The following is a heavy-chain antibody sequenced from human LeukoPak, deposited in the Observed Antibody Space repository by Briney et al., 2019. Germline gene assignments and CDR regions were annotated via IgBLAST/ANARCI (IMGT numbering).Heavy chain of an antibody. J-gene: IGHJ4*02. V-gene: IGHV3-7*01. CDR2: MKEDGTEI. D-gene: IGHD3-16*01. Sequence: GGSLRLSCVVSGFTFDMSTMTWVREAPGKGPEWVAKMKEDGTEIFYAGSVDGRFTISRDNSKNSLYLQMNSLRVEDTAVYYCATGGAPGGRFENWGQGTLVTVSS. CDR3: ATGGAPGGRFEN. CDR1: GFTFDMST.